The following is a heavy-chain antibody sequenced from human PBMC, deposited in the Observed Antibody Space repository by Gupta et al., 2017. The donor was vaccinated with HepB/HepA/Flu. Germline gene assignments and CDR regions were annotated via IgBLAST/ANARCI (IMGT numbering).Heavy chain of an antibody. CDR1: GFTVSSNY. J-gene: IGHJ6*03. D-gene: IGHD3-3*01. CDR3: ARAAIFGVVKPQSYYYYYYYMDV. Sequence: EVQLVESGGRLIQPGGSLRLSCAASGFTVSSNYMSWVRQAPGKGLEWVSVIYSGGSTYYADSVKGRFTISRDNSKNTLYLQMNSLRAEDTAVYYCARAAIFGVVKPQSYYYYYYYMDVWGKGTTVTVSS. V-gene: IGHV3-53*01. CDR2: IYSGGST.